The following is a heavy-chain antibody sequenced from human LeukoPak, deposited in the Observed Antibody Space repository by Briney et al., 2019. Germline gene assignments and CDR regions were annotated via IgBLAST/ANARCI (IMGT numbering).Heavy chain of an antibody. V-gene: IGHV4-34*01. CDR3: ARGNPSGSSAAFDY. CDR2: TNHSGST. D-gene: IGHD1-26*01. CDR1: GGSFSGYY. J-gene: IGHJ4*02. Sequence: PSETLSLTCAVYGGSFSGYYWSWIRQPPGKGLEWIGETNHSGSTKYNPSLKSRVTIPVDTSKNQFSLTLNSVTAADTAVYYCARGNPSGSSAAFDYWGQGTLVTVSS.